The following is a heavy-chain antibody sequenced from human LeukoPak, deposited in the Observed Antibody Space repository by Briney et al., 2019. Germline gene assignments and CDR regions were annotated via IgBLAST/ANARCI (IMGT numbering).Heavy chain of an antibody. Sequence: SETQSLTCTVSGGSISSGSNYWSWIRQPAGKGLEWIGRIYTSGRTNYNPSLKSRVTISVDTSKNQFSLKLSSVTAADTAVYYCARAMIFPPDYYYYMDVWGKGTTVTISS. V-gene: IGHV4-61*02. CDR2: IYTSGRT. D-gene: IGHD3-22*01. J-gene: IGHJ6*03. CDR3: ARAMIFPPDYYYYMDV. CDR1: GGSISSGSNY.